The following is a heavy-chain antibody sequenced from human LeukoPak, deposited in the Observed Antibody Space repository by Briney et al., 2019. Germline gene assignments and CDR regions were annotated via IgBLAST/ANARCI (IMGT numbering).Heavy chain of an antibody. Sequence: ASVKVSCKASGYTFTSYYMHWVRQAPGQGLEWMGIINPSGGSTSYAQKFQGRVTMTRDTSTSTVYMELSSLRSEDTAMYYCARGGQQLVPDYYYYYMDVWGKGTTVTVSS. CDR2: INPSGGST. V-gene: IGHV1-46*01. J-gene: IGHJ6*03. CDR1: GYTFTSYY. CDR3: ARGGQQLVPDYYYYYMDV. D-gene: IGHD6-13*01.